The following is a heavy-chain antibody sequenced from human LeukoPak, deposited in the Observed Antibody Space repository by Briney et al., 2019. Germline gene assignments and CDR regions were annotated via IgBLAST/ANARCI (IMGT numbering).Heavy chain of an antibody. Sequence: GGSLRLSCAASGVTFSSYAMSWVRQAPGKGLEWVSAISGSGGSTYYADSVKGRFTISRDNSKNTLYLQMNSLRAEDTAVYYCAKSPYGDYMYYFDYWGQGTLVTVSS. D-gene: IGHD4-17*01. CDR3: AKSPYGDYMYYFDY. V-gene: IGHV3-23*01. J-gene: IGHJ4*02. CDR1: GVTFSSYA. CDR2: ISGSGGST.